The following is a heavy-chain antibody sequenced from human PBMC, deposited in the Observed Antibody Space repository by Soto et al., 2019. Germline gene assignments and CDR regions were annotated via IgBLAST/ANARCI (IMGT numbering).Heavy chain of an antibody. D-gene: IGHD1-1*01. Sequence: QVQLQESGPGLVKPSETLSLTCTVSGGSISSYYWSWIRQPPGKGLEWIGYIYYSGSTNYNPSLKSRVTISVDTSKTQFSLQLSSVTAADTDVYYCARRRVQLDRRDYYYYMDVWGKGTTVTVSS. CDR3: ARRRVQLDRRDYYYYMDV. J-gene: IGHJ6*03. CDR1: GGSISSYY. CDR2: IYYSGST. V-gene: IGHV4-59*08.